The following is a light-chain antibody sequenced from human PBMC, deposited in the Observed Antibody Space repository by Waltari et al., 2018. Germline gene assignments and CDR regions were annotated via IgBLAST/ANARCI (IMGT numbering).Light chain of an antibody. J-gene: IGLJ2*01. CDR2: SKN. CDR3: SSWDDSVIGPV. CDR1: SPKNGSKT. V-gene: IGLV1-44*01. Sequence: QSVLTPPPSASGTPGQRVTIPCSGSSPKNGSKTVNWYQPLPGTAPKLLIFSKNQRPSGVPDRFSGSKSGTSASLAISGLLSEDEADYYCSSWDDSVIGPVFGGGTKLTVL.